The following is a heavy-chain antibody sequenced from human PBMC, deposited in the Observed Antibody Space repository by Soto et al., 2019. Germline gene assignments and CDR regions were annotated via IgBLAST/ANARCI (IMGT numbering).Heavy chain of an antibody. D-gene: IGHD3-10*01. CDR2: ISGNGIAT. CDR3: AKDKGGVRASYYYYGMDV. V-gene: IGHV3-23*01. J-gene: IGHJ6*02. Sequence: PGGSLRLSCEASGFIFSDHAMSWVRQAPGKGLEWVSAISGNGIATYYADSVKGRFTISRDNSKNTLYLQMNSLRAEDTAVYYCAKDKGGVRASYYYYGMDVWGQGTTVTVSS. CDR1: GFIFSDHA.